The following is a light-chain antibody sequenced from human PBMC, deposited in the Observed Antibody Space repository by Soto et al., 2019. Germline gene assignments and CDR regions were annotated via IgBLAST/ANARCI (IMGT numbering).Light chain of an antibody. J-gene: IGKJ1*01. CDR1: QGISSY. CDR3: QQYGRSPRP. V-gene: IGKV3-20*01. Sequence: TRSPSSFSASTGDRVTITCRASQGISSYLAWYQQKPGQAPRLLIYGASSRATGIPDRSSGSGSGTDFILTISRLEPDDFAVYYCQQYGRSPRPFGQGSMV. CDR2: GAS.